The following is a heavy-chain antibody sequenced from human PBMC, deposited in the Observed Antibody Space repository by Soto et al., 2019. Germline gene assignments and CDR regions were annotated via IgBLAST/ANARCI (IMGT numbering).Heavy chain of an antibody. Sequence: VQLLESGGVLVQPGGSLRLSCAASGFTISNNAMSWVRQSPRKGLEWVSVISGNDGGTYYADSVKGRFTISRDNSKNNLYLQMTSLRAEDTALYYCAKGLSRSIVPLLDFWGHGTLVTVSS. CDR3: AKGLSRSIVPLLDF. V-gene: IGHV3-23*01. CDR2: ISGNDGGT. CDR1: GFTISNNA. J-gene: IGHJ4*01. D-gene: IGHD3-3*02.